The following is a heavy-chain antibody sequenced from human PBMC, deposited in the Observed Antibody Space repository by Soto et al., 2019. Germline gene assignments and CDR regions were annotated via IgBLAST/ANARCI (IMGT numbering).Heavy chain of an antibody. D-gene: IGHD4-17*01. CDR2: ISWNSDNV. V-gene: IGHV3-9*01. CDR3: TNDVRTWGLRGTKDV. CDR1: GFTFDDYA. Sequence: EVQLVESGGGLVQPGRSLRLSCVASGFTFDDYAMHWVRQAPGKGLEWVSGISWNSDNVDYADSVKGRFSISRDNAKNALYLQMSRLRPEDTALYYCTNDVRTWGLRGTKDVWGRGTTVTVSS. J-gene: IGHJ6*02.